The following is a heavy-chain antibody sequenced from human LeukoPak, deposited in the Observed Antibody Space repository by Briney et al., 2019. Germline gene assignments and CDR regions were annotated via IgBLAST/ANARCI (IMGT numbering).Heavy chain of an antibody. CDR3: VRDLWFGESPTR. CDR2: IIPIFGTA. V-gene: IGHV1-69*06. J-gene: IGHJ4*02. D-gene: IGHD3-10*01. CDR1: GCTFTSYY. Sequence: SVKVSCKASGCTFTSYYMHGVRQAPGQGLEGMGGIIPIFGTANYAQKFQGRVTITADKSTSTAYMELRSLKSDDTAVYYCVRDLWFGESPTRWGQGTLVTVSS.